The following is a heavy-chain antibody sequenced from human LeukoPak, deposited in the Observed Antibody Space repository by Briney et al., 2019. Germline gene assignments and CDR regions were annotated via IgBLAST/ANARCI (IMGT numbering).Heavy chain of an antibody. CDR2: ISGSGGT. J-gene: IGHJ4*02. V-gene: IGHV3-23*01. CDR1: GFTFRTYA. D-gene: IGHD2-2*01. Sequence: PGGSLRLSCAVSGFTFRTYAMSWVRQAPGKGLEWFSAISGSGGTYYADSVKGRFTISRDNSKNTLYLQMNSLRAEDTAVYYCARDRRVGCSFTTCYLFDYWGQGTLVTVSS. CDR3: ARDRRVGCSFTTCYLFDY.